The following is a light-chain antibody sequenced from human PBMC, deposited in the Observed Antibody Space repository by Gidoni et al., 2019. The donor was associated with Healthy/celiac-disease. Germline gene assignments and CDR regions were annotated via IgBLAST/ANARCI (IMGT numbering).Light chain of an antibody. CDR3: SSYTSSSTLDVV. CDR1: SSDVGGYNY. V-gene: IGLV2-14*01. J-gene: IGLJ2*01. Sequence: QSALTQPPSVSGSPGQSLTISCTGTSSDVGGYNYVSWYQQHPGKAPKLMIYEVSNRPSGVPDRFSGSKSGNTASLTISGLQAEDEADYYCSSYTSSSTLDVVFGGGTKLTVL. CDR2: EVS.